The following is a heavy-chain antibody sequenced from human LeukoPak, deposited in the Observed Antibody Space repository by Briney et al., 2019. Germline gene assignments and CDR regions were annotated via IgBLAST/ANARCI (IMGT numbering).Heavy chain of an antibody. CDR2: IRYDGSNK. J-gene: IGHJ4*02. Sequence: GGSLRLSCAASGFTFSSYGMHWVRQAPGKGLEWVAFIRYDGSNKYYADSVKGRFTISRDNSKNTLYLQMNSLRAEDTAVYYCAFGLTMVRGALDYWGQGTLVTVSS. CDR3: AFGLTMVRGALDY. CDR1: GFTFSSYG. V-gene: IGHV3-30*02. D-gene: IGHD3-10*01.